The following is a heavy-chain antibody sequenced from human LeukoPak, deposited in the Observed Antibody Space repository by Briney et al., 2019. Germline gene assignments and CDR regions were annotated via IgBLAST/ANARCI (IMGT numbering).Heavy chain of an antibody. Sequence: GGSLRLSCAASGFTFSSNSMNWVRQAPGKGLEWVSYISTSSITIKYADAVKGRFTISRDNDKNSVYLQMNSLRADDTAVNYCARGGSYYWPIDLWGQGTLVTVSS. V-gene: IGHV3-48*01. CDR2: ISTSSITI. J-gene: IGHJ5*02. CDR3: ARGGSYYWPIDL. CDR1: GFTFSSNS. D-gene: IGHD1-26*01.